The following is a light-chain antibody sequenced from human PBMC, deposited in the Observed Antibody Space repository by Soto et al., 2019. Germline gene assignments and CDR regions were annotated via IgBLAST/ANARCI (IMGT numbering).Light chain of an antibody. CDR3: QKSDSTPWT. Sequence: TQSPGTLSLSPGERATLSCRASQSVSSSYLAWYQQKPGKAPKLLVYSASNLQSGVPSRFSGSGSGTNFTLTISDLQPEDFTTYYCQKSDSTPWTFGQGTKVEIK. J-gene: IGKJ1*01. V-gene: IGKV1-39*01. CDR1: QSVSSSY. CDR2: SAS.